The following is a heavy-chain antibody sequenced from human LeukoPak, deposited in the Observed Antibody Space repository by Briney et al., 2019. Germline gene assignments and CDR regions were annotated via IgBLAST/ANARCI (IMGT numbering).Heavy chain of an antibody. J-gene: IGHJ4*02. V-gene: IGHV3-53*05. D-gene: IGHD3-16*01. CDR2: IYTDGST. CDR1: EFTVSSHY. CDR3: AKDSLADIDY. Sequence: PGGSLRLSCAASEFTVSSHYMSWVRQAPGKGLEWVSVIYTDGSTYYADSVKGRFTISRDNSKNTLYLQMNSLRAEDTAVYYCAKDSLADIDYWGQGTLVTVSS.